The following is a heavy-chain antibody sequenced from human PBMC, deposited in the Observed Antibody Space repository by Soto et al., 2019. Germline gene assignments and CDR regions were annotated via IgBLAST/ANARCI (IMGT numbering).Heavy chain of an antibody. CDR1: GFTFSSYA. CDR3: ALREMGCSGGSCYSLLYYYYYMDV. Sequence: EVQLLESGGGLVQPGGSLRLSCAASGFTFSSYAMSWVRQAPGKGLEWVSAISGSGGSTYYADSVKGRFTISRDNSKNTRYLHMSSLRGEDTAVYYCALREMGCSGGSCYSLLYYYYYMDVWGKGTTVTVSS. CDR2: ISGSGGST. D-gene: IGHD2-15*01. J-gene: IGHJ6*03. V-gene: IGHV3-23*01.